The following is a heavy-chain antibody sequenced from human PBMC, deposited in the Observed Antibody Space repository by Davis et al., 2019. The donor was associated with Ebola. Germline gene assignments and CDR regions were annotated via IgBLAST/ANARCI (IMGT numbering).Heavy chain of an antibody. J-gene: IGHJ4*02. V-gene: IGHV4-61*08. Sequence: MPSETLSLTCTVSGGFVSSGGYSWSWIRQPPGKGLEWIGYYYYTGSTHYNPSLKNRVTISVDTSKNQFSLKLSSVTAADTAVYYCARHYVVGWWQSPFDYWGQGTLVTVSS. CDR3: ARHYVVGWWQSPFDY. D-gene: IGHD2-15*01. CDR1: GGFVSSGGYS. CDR2: YYYTGST.